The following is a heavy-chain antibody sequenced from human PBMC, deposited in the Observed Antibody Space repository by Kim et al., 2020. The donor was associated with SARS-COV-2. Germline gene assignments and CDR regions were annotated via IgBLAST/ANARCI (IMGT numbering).Heavy chain of an antibody. V-gene: IGHV3-30-3*01. J-gene: IGHJ4*01. CDR2: NDGTKQ. Sequence: NDGTKQHYAESVEGRFTVSRDNSRNTLDLQMNRLTSDDTAVYFCARVGDHWGQGTLVMVSS. CDR3: ARVGDH.